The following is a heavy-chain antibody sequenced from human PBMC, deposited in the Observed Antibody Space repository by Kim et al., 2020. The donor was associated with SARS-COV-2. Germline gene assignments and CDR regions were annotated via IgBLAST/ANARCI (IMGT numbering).Heavy chain of an antibody. V-gene: IGHV3-23*01. Sequence: VKGRFTISRDNSKTTLYLQMNSLRAEDTAVYYCAKDLKRAVADDEGAFDIWGQGTMVTVSS. D-gene: IGHD6-19*01. CDR3: AKDLKRAVADDEGAFDI. J-gene: IGHJ3*02.